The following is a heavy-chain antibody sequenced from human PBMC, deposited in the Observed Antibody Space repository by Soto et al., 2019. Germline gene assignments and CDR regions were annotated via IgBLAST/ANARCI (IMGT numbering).Heavy chain of an antibody. D-gene: IGHD5-18*01. CDR3: ARAGGYSYGRRNWFDP. CDR2: IYYSGST. Sequence: SETLSLTCTVSGGSISSYYWSWIRQPPGKGLEWIGYIYYSGSTNYNPSLKSRITISVDTSKNQFSLKLSSVTAADTAVYYCARAGGYSYGRRNWFDPWGQGTLVTVSS. J-gene: IGHJ5*02. CDR1: GGSISSYY. V-gene: IGHV4-59*01.